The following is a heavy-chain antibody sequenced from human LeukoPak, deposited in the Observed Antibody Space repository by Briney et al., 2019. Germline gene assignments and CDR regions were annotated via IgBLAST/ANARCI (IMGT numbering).Heavy chain of an antibody. D-gene: IGHD5-18*01. J-gene: IGHJ4*02. CDR2: ISSNGGST. Sequence: SGGSPRLSCSASGFTFSSYAMHWVRQAPGKGLEYVSAISSNGGSTYYADSVKGRFTISRDNSKNTLYLQMSSLRAEDTAVYYCVKGNKAIQLSTGYWGQGTLVTVSS. CDR3: VKGNKAIQLSTGY. V-gene: IGHV3-64D*06. CDR1: GFTFSSYA.